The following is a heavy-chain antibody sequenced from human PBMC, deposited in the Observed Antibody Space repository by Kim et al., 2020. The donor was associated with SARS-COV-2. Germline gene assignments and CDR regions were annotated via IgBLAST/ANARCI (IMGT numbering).Heavy chain of an antibody. CDR1: GFTFSSYS. D-gene: IGHD3-9*01. Sequence: GGSLRLSCAASGFTFSSYSMNWVRQAPGKGLEWVSSISSSSSYIYYADSVKGRFTVSRDNAKNSLYLQMNSLRAEDTAVYYCARDHFDWDNGAFDIWGQGTMVTVSS. V-gene: IGHV3-21*01. CDR3: ARDHFDWDNGAFDI. J-gene: IGHJ3*02. CDR2: ISSSSSYI.